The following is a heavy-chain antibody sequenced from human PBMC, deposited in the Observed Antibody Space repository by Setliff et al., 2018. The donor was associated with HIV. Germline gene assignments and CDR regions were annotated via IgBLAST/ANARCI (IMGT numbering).Heavy chain of an antibody. CDR1: GGSIRSYY. Sequence: LSLTCSVSGGSIRSYYWSWIRQSPGKGLEWNGYVMFGGGSNYSPIFKSRVAMSIDASKNQFSLKLSFVTAADTAVYYCATKYNWNYLGWFDPWGQGTLVTVS. J-gene: IGHJ5*02. V-gene: IGHV4-59*12. CDR3: ATKYNWNYLGWFDP. D-gene: IGHD1-7*01. CDR2: VMFGGGS.